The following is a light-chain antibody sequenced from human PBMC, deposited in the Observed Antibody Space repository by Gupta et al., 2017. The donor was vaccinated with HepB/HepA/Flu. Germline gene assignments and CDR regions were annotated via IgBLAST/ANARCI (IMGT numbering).Light chain of an antibody. CDR3: RQGLQSPST. CDR1: QSRLHSNGYNY. V-gene: IGKV2-28*01. Sequence: VITQSPLSLPVTPGEQASISCRTSQSRLHSNGYNYLDWYLQKPGQSPQLLIYLGSNRASGVPDRFSGSGSGTDFTLKISRVEAEDVGVYYCRQGLQSPSTFGGWTQVEIK. J-gene: IGKJ4*01. CDR2: LGS.